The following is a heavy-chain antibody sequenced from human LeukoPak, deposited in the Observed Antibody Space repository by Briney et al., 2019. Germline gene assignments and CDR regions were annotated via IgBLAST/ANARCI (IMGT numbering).Heavy chain of an antibody. D-gene: IGHD1-26*01. Sequence: GGSLRLSCAASGFTFSSYSMNWVRQAPGKGLEWVSSISSSSSYIYYAESVKGRFTISRDNAKNTLSLHMNSLRAGDMGVYYCARDGGNYSPQDYWGQGTLVTVSS. CDR3: ARDGGNYSPQDY. V-gene: IGHV3-21*01. J-gene: IGHJ4*02. CDR1: GFTFSSYS. CDR2: ISSSSSYI.